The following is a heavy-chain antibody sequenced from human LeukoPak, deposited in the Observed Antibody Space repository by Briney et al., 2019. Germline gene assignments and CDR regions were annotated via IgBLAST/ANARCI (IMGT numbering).Heavy chain of an antibody. CDR2: ISGSGGST. CDR3: AKDSRVTRSYSSSWPDAFDI. J-gene: IGHJ3*02. D-gene: IGHD6-13*01. CDR1: GLTFSSYA. Sequence: PGGSLRLSCEASGLTFSSYAMSWVRQASGKGLEWVSGISGSGGSTYYTDPVKGRFTISRDNSKNTLYLQMNSLRAEDTAVYYCAKDSRVTRSYSSSWPDAFDIWGQGTMVTVSS. V-gene: IGHV3-23*01.